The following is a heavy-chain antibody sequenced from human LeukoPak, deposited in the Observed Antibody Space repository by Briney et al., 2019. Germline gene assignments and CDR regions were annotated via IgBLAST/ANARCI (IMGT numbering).Heavy chain of an antibody. Sequence: SETLSLTCTISGXSITSDYWSWIRQPPGKGLEWIGYVYHSGSTNYNPSLQSRVTMSVDTSKNQFSLRLSSVTAADTAVYYCARYVRNTGTYYLDYWGQGTLVTVSS. CDR1: GXSITSDY. D-gene: IGHD1-26*01. J-gene: IGHJ4*02. CDR3: ARYVRNTGTYYLDY. CDR2: VYHSGST. V-gene: IGHV4-59*01.